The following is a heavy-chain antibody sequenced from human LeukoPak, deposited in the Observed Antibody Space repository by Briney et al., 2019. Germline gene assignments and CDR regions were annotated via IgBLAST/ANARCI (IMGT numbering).Heavy chain of an antibody. CDR2: FDPEDGET. V-gene: IGHV1-24*01. CDR3: ATSDERITMVRGVAVPGYYYGMDV. D-gene: IGHD3-10*01. CDR1: GGTFSSYA. J-gene: IGHJ6*02. Sequence: ASVKVSCKASGGTFSSYAISWVRQAPGKGLEWMGGFDPEDGETIYAQKFQGRVTMTEDTSTDTAYMELSSLRSEDTAVYYCATSDERITMVRGVAVPGYYYGMDVWGQGTTVTVSS.